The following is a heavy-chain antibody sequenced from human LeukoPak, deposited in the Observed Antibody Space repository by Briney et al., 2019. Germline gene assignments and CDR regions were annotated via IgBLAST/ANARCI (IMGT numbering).Heavy chain of an antibody. CDR1: GYTFTAYY. V-gene: IGHV1-2*02. D-gene: IGHD6-19*01. CDR2: INPNSGGT. CDR3: ARDLGRIGVTGTRGFDS. J-gene: IGHJ4*02. Sequence: ASVKVSCKASGYTFTAYYMHWVRQAPGQGLEWMGWINPNSGGTNYAQKFQGRVTMTRDTSISTAYMDLGRLTSDDTAVYYRARDLGRIGVTGTRGFDSWGQGTLVTVSS.